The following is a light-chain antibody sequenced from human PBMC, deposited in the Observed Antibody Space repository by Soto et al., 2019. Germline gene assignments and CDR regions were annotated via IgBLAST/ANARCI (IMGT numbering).Light chain of an antibody. CDR3: VLYMGSGISV. CDR1: SGSVSTSYH. V-gene: IGLV8-61*01. J-gene: IGLJ3*02. CDR2: STN. Sequence: QTVVTQEPSFSVSPGRTVTLTCGLSSGSVSTSYHPSWYQQTPGQPPRTLIYSTNTRSSGVPDRFSGSILGNKAALTITGAQADDESDYYCVLYMGSGISVLGGGTKLTVL.